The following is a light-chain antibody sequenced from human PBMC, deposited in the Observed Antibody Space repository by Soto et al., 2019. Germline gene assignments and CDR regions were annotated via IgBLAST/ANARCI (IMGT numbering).Light chain of an antibody. Sequence: EIVVTQSPALLSVSPGERVTLSCRASQSVISSIAWYQQKLGRAPRLLVYGASTRATGIPARFSGSGSGTEFFLTISSLQSEDFAMYYCQHYNNWLGTFGGGTKVEIK. CDR3: QHYNNWLGT. J-gene: IGKJ4*01. V-gene: IGKV3-15*01. CDR2: GAS. CDR1: QSVISS.